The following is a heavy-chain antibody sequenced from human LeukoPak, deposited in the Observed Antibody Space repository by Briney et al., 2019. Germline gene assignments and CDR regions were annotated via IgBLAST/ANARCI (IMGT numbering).Heavy chain of an antibody. CDR2: INHSGST. CDR1: GGSFSGYY. Sequence: SETLSLTCAVYGGSFSGYYWSWIRQPPGKGLEWIGEINHSGSTNYNPSLKSRVTISVDTSKNQFSLKLSSVTAADTAVYYCARTYSSSSLHWSDPWGQGTLVTVSS. V-gene: IGHV4-34*01. J-gene: IGHJ5*02. CDR3: ARTYSSSSLHWSDP. D-gene: IGHD6-6*01.